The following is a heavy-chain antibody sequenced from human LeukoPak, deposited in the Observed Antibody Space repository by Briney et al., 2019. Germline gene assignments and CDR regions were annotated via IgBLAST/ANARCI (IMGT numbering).Heavy chain of an antibody. CDR2: INHSGST. D-gene: IGHD2-2*01. CDR1: GGSFSGYY. CDR3: ARDTFNYAGAFDI. J-gene: IGHJ3*02. Sequence: SETLSLTCAVYGGSFSGYYWSWIRQPPGKGLEWIGEINHSGSTNYNPSLKSRVTISVDTSKNQFSLKLSSVTAADTAVYYCARDTFNYAGAFDIWGQGTMVTVSS. V-gene: IGHV4-34*01.